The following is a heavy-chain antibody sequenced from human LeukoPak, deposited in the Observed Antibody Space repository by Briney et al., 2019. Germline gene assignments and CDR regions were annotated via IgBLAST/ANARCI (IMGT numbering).Heavy chain of an antibody. V-gene: IGHV4-59*01. J-gene: IGHJ4*02. CDR2: IYYSGST. D-gene: IGHD3-3*01. Sequence: SETLSLTCTVSGGSISSYYWSWIRQPPGKGLEWIGYIYYSGSTNYNPSLKSRVTISVDTSKNQFSLKLSSVTAADTAVYYCASHHISYYDFWSGSSFDYWGQGTLVTVSS. CDR1: GGSISSYY. CDR3: ASHHISYYDFWSGSSFDY.